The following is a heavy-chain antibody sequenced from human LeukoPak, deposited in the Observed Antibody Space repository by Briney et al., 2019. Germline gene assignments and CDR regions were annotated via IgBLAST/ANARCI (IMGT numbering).Heavy chain of an antibody. J-gene: IGHJ4*02. CDR1: GFTFSSYW. Sequence: GGSLRLSCAASGFTFSSYWMNWVRQAPGKGLEWVSSISSSSIYIYYADSVKGRFTISRDNAKKSVHLQMNSLRAEDTAVYYCAKLAGDSSGYWGQGTLVTVSS. CDR2: ISSSSIYI. D-gene: IGHD3-22*01. V-gene: IGHV3-21*01. CDR3: AKLAGDSSGY.